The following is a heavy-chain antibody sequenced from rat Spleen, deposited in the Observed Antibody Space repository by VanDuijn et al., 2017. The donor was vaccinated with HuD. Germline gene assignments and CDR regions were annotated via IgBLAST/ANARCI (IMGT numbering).Heavy chain of an antibody. D-gene: IGHD5-1*01. CDR2: ISYSGST. CDR3: ARGGSSYVMDA. CDR1: GYSIKSSY. V-gene: IGHV3-1*01. Sequence: EVQLQESGPGLVKPSQSLSLTCSVTGYSIKSSYRWNWIRKFPGNKMEWMGYISYSGSTSYNPSLKSRISITRDTSKNQFFLQLNSVTLEDTATYYCARGGSSYVMDAWGQGASVTVSS. J-gene: IGHJ4*01.